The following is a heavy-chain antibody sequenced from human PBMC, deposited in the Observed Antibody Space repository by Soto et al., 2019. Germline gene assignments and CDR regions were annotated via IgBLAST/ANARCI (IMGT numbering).Heavy chain of an antibody. CDR2: IYYSGRT. D-gene: IGHD2-15*01. V-gene: IGHV4-59*01. CDR3: ARGHLGITTTGTWYDFDY. J-gene: IGHJ4*02. Sequence: QVQLQESGPRLVKPSETLSLTCTVSGDSISSYYWTWIRQPPGKGLEYIGYIYYSGRTYYNPSLKSPVTISVETSKNQFSLKLSSVTAADTAVYYCARGHLGITTTGTWYDFDYWGQGTLVTVSS. CDR1: GDSISSYY.